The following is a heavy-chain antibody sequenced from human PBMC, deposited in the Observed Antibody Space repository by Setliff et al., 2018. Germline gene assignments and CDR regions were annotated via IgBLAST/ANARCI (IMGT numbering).Heavy chain of an antibody. CDR2: INPKSGGA. V-gene: IGHV1-2*02. CDR3: ARGGIYNYVSSAYFDL. J-gene: IGHJ6*02. Sequence: ASVKVSCKASGYTFSDSYMYWVRQAPGQGLEWMGWINPKSGGAHYAQKFRGRVTMSRETYISTDYMEPSRLTSDDTAVYYCARGGIYNYVSSAYFDLWGQGSTVTVSS. D-gene: IGHD3-22*01. CDR1: GYTFSDSY.